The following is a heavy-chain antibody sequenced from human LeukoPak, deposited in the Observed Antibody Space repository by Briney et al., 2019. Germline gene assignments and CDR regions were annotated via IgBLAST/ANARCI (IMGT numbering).Heavy chain of an antibody. V-gene: IGHV4-39*01. J-gene: IGHJ5*02. CDR3: ARVPGGALNWFDP. D-gene: IGHD1-1*01. Sequence: GSLRLSCAASGFTFSSYAMSWVRQPPGKGLEWIGTIYYSGSTYYNPSLKSRVTISVDTSKNQFSLKLSSVTAADTAVYYCARVPGGALNWFDPWGQGTLVTVSS. CDR1: GFTFSSYA. CDR2: IYYSGST.